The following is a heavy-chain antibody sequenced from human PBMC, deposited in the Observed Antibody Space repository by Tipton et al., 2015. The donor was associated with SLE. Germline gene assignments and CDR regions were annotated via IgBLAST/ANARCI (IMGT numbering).Heavy chain of an antibody. CDR2: IYPGDSDT. V-gene: IGHV5-51*01. CDR1: GYIFTTHW. J-gene: IGHJ4*02. D-gene: IGHD2-8*02. Sequence: QSGPEVKKPGESLKISCKGSGYIFTTHWIGWVRQMPGKGLEWMGIIYPGDSDTRYSPSFQGQVTISVDKSINTAYLQWSSLQASDTAMYYCARHATEVTGGDYWGQGILVTVS. CDR3: ARHATEVTGGDY.